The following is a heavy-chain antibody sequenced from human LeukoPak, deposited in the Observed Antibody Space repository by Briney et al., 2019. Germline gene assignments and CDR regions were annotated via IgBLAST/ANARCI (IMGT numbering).Heavy chain of an antibody. J-gene: IGHJ6*02. D-gene: IGHD5-18*01. V-gene: IGHV1-24*01. CDR3: ATDWRGYSYGDYYYYGMDV. Sequence: ASVKVSCKVSGYTLTELSMHWVRQAPGKGLEWMGGFDPEDGGTIYAQKFQGIVTMTEDTSTDTAYMELSSLRSEDTAVYYCATDWRGYSYGDYYYYGMDVWGQGTTVTVSS. CDR1: GYTLTELS. CDR2: FDPEDGGT.